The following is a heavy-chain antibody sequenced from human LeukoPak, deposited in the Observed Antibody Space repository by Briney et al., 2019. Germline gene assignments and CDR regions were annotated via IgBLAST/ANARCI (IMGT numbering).Heavy chain of an antibody. V-gene: IGHV4-59*01. CDR1: GGSISSYY. CDR2: IYYSGST. Sequence: PSETLSLTCTVSGGSISSYYWSWIRQPPGKGLEWIGYIYYSGSTNYSPSLKSRVTISVDTSKNQFSLKLRSMTAADTAVYYCARVRRDGYNDDSIYWYFDLWGRGTLVTVSS. J-gene: IGHJ2*01. D-gene: IGHD5-24*01. CDR3: ARVRRDGYNDDSIYWYFDL.